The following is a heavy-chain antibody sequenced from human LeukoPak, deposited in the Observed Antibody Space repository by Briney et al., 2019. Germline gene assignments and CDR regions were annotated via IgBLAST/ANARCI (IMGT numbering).Heavy chain of an antibody. J-gene: IGHJ4*02. CDR3: ARVTLHTMVRGVIDY. D-gene: IGHD3-10*01. CDR2: AHYSGST. Sequence: PSETLSLTCTVSGGSISSSCCSWGWIRQPPGKGLEWIGSAHYSGSTYYNPSLKSRVTISVDTSKNQFSLKLSSVTAADTAVYYCARVTLHTMVRGVIDYWGQGTLVTVSS. V-gene: IGHV4-39*07. CDR1: GGSISSSCCS.